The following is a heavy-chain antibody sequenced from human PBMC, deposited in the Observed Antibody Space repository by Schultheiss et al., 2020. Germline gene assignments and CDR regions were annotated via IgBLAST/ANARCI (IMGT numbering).Heavy chain of an antibody. Sequence: SETLSLTCAVYGGSFSDYYWSWIRQHPGKGLEWIGYIYYSGSTNYNPSLKSRVTISVDTSKNQFSLKLSSVTAADTAVYYCARGRSSGWYYWGQGTLVTVSS. D-gene: IGHD6-19*01. CDR3: ARGRSSGWYY. V-gene: IGHV4-34*01. J-gene: IGHJ4*02. CDR2: IYYSGST. CDR1: GGSFSDYY.